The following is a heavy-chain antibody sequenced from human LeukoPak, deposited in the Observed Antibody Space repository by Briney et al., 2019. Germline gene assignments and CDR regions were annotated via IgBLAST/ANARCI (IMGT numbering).Heavy chain of an antibody. CDR3: ARESCSSTSCYSGYYFDY. D-gene: IGHD2-2*01. Sequence: AASVKVSCKASGGTFSSYAVSWVRQAPGQGLEWMGGIIPIFGTANYAQKFQSRVTITADESTSTAYMELSSLRSEDTAVYYCARESCSSTSCYSGYYFDYWGQGTLVTVSS. CDR1: GGTFSSYA. CDR2: IIPIFGTA. V-gene: IGHV1-69*13. J-gene: IGHJ4*02.